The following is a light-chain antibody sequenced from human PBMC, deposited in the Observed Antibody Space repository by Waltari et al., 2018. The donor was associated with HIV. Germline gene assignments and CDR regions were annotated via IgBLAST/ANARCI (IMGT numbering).Light chain of an antibody. Sequence: QSVLTQPPSASGTPGQRVTISCSGGSSNIGRHTVNWYQHLPGTAPKLLLYNNNRRPSGVPDRFAGSKSGTSASLAISGLQSEDEADYYCASWDGSLNGWVFGGGTKLTVL. V-gene: IGLV1-44*01. J-gene: IGLJ3*02. CDR2: NNN. CDR1: SSNIGRHT. CDR3: ASWDGSLNGWV.